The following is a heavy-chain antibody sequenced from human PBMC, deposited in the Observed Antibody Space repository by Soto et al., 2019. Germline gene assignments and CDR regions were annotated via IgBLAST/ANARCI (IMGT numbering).Heavy chain of an antibody. V-gene: IGHV6-1*01. J-gene: IGHJ3*02. Sequence: QVQLQQSGPGLVKPSQTLSLTCAISGDSVSSNSAAWNWIRQSPSRGLEWLGRTYYRSKWYNDYAVSVKSRITINPDTPKNQFALQLNSVAPEDTDVYYCARAEGGAVAGTVAFDIWGQGTMVTVSS. D-gene: IGHD6-19*01. CDR2: TYYRSKWYN. CDR1: GDSVSSNSAA. CDR3: ARAEGGAVAGTVAFDI.